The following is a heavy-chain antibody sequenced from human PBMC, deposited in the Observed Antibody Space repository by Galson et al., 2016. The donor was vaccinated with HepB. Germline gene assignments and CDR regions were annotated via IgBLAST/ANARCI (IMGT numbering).Heavy chain of an antibody. CDR2: IFPSDSTI. CDR1: GDTFIGYW. J-gene: IGHJ6*02. CDR3: ARGRGGYYYDMDV. D-gene: IGHD3-3*01. Sequence: QSGAEVKKPGESLKISCQGSGDTFIGYWIVWVRQLPGKGLEWMGTIFPSDSTIKYSPSFRGQVTISADKSITTAYLQWSTLKASDTAIFYCARGRGGYYYDMDVCGQGTPLTVS. V-gene: IGHV5-51*01.